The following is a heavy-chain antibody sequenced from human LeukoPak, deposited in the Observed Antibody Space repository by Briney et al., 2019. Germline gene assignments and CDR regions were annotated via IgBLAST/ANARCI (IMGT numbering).Heavy chain of an antibody. CDR1: GGSISSGSYY. Sequence: SQTLSLTCTVSGGSISSGSYYWSWMRQPAGKGLEWIGRIYSSGSTDYNPSLKSRVTISVDTSENQFSLKLSSVTAADTAVYYCARDPSTGTTPFGYWGQGTLVTVSS. V-gene: IGHV4-61*02. CDR3: ARDPSTGTTPFGY. CDR2: IYSSGST. D-gene: IGHD1-7*01. J-gene: IGHJ4*02.